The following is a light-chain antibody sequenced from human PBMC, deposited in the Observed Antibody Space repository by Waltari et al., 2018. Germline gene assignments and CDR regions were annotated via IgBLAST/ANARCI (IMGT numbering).Light chain of an antibody. Sequence: EIVLTQSPGTLSLSPGERATLSCRASQRVGRSLAWYQQKPGQAPRLLIYDTTIRATGTPGRFSGSGSGTDFSLAISSLEPEDFAVYFCQHYVKLPVTFGQGTKVEI. V-gene: IGKV3-20*01. J-gene: IGKJ1*01. CDR1: QRVGRS. CDR2: DTT. CDR3: QHYVKLPVT.